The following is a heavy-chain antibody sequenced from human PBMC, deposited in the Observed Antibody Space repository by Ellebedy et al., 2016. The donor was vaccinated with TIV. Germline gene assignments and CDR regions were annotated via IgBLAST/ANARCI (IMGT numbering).Heavy chain of an antibody. Sequence: AASVKVSCKTSGYTFTDYYVHWVRQAPGQGLEWMGRINPNSGNTGYAQKFQGRVTMTRNTSISTAYMELSGLRSEDTAVYYCARGQSVSSTYYPDYWGQGTLVTVSS. CDR1: GYTFTDYY. CDR2: INPNSGNT. J-gene: IGHJ4*02. V-gene: IGHV1-8*02. CDR3: ARGQSVSSTYYPDY. D-gene: IGHD3-22*01.